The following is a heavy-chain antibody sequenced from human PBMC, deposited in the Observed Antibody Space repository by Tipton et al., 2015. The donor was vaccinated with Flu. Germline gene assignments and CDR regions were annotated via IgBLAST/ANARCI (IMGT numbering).Heavy chain of an antibody. D-gene: IGHD4-11*01. J-gene: IGHJ5*02. CDR3: ARRDFSNYVSDPKNWFDR. V-gene: IGHV4-38-2*02. CDR2: IHYSGSP. CDR1: GDSMRSDYF. Sequence: TLSLTCTVSGDSMRSDYFWGWIRQAPGKGLEWIGNIHYSGSPHYNPSLKSRVTISVDTSKNHFSLEMRSVTAADVAVYYCARRDFSNYVSDPKNWFDRWGQGILVTVSS.